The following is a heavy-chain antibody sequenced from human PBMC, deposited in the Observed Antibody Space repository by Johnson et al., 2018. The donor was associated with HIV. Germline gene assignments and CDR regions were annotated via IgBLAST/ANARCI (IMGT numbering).Heavy chain of an antibody. Sequence: QVQLVESGGGVVQPGRSLRLSCAASGFTFSSYAMHWVRQAPGKGLEWVAVISYDGSYKYYADSVKGRFTISRDTSKNTLYLQMNSLRAEDTAVYYCARDLYDFWSASPGSDAFDIWGQGTMVTVSS. CDR2: ISYDGSYK. D-gene: IGHD3-3*01. J-gene: IGHJ3*02. CDR3: ARDLYDFWSASPGSDAFDI. CDR1: GFTFSSYA. V-gene: IGHV3-30-3*01.